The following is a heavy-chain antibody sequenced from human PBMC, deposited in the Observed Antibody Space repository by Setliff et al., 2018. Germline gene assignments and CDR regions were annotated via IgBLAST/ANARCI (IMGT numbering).Heavy chain of an antibody. CDR1: ADSMNNNF. D-gene: IGHD3-9*01. CDR3: ARHPTGFPNWFDV. Sequence: SETLSLTCIVSADSMNNNFWTWIRRPPGKGLEWIGYIYPDGTTNYNPSLKSRMTISLDMSKNQFSLTLRSVTAADTAVYYCARHPTGFPNWFDVWGQGTLVTVSS. CDR2: IYPDGTT. J-gene: IGHJ5*02. V-gene: IGHV4-4*08.